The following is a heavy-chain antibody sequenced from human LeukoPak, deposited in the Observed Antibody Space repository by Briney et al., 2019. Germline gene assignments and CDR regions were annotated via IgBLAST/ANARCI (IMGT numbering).Heavy chain of an antibody. CDR2: INPSGGST. D-gene: IGHD6-13*01. J-gene: IGHJ6*02. CDR3: ARGRQLAIYYYYGMDV. Sequence: ASVKVSCKASGYTFTSYYMHWVRRAPGQGLEWMGIINPSGGSTSYAQKFQGRVTMTRDTSTSTVYMELSSLRSEDTAVYYCARGRQLAIYYYYGMDVWGQGTTVTVSS. CDR1: GYTFTSYY. V-gene: IGHV1-46*01.